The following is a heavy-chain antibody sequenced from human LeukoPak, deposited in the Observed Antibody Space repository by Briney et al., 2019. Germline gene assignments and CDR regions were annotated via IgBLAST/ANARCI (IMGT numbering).Heavy chain of an antibody. J-gene: IGHJ4*02. D-gene: IGHD2-2*01. Sequence: TPGGSLRLSCTASEFTFNSAWMNWVRQAPGKGLEWLARVKSKTDGGTTDYAAPVKGRFTISRDDSQNTLYPQINSLKTEDTAVYYCASVGGQPLHYFDYWGQGTLVTVSS. CDR2: VKSKTDGGTT. V-gene: IGHV3-15*01. CDR3: ASVGGQPLHYFDY. CDR1: EFTFNSAW.